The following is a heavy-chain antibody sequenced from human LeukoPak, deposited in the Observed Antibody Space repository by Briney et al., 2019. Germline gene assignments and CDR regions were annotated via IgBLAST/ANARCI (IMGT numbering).Heavy chain of an antibody. V-gene: IGHV3-23*01. CDR2: ITADGGST. D-gene: IGHD2/OR15-2a*01. CDR3: ARDGNSYYYYYYMDV. CDR1: GFTFRSYA. J-gene: IGHJ6*03. Sequence: GGSLRLSCAVSGFTFRSYAMNWVRQAPGKGLEWVAAITADGGSTHYTTSVKGRFIISRDNAKNSLYLQMNSLRAEDTAVYYCARDGNSYYYYYYMDVWGKGTTVTVSS.